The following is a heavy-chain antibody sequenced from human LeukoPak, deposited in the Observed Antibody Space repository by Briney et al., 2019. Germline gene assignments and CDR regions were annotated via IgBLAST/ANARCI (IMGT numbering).Heavy chain of an antibody. CDR2: ISGSGGST. CDR3: AKPGDFWSGFLAAFDI. D-gene: IGHD3-3*01. V-gene: IGHV3-23*01. J-gene: IGHJ3*02. CDR1: GFTFSSYA. Sequence: PGGSLRLSCAASGFTFSSYATSWVRQAPGKGLEWVSAISGSGGSTYYADSVKGRFTISRDNSKNTLYLQMNSLRAEDTAVYYCAKPGDFWSGFLAAFDIWGQGTMVTVSS.